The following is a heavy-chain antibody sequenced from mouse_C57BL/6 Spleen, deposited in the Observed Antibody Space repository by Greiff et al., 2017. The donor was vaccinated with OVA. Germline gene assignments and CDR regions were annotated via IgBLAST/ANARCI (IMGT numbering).Heavy chain of an antibody. Sequence: EVKVVESGGGLVKPGGSLKLSCAASGFTFSDYGMHWVRQAPEKGLEWVAYISSGSSTIYYADTVKGRFTISRDNAKNTLFLQMTSLRSEDTAMYYCARTPDGYYVFDVWGTGTTVTVSS. CDR1: GFTFSDYG. CDR3: ARTPDGYYVFDV. J-gene: IGHJ1*03. D-gene: IGHD2-3*01. CDR2: ISSGSSTI. V-gene: IGHV5-17*01.